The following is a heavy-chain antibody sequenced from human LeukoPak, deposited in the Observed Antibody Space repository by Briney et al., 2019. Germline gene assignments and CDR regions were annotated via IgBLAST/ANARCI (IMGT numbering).Heavy chain of an antibody. D-gene: IGHD3-22*01. CDR2: FDPEDGET. CDR3: ATDRGARITMIDFQH. CDR1: GYTLTELS. V-gene: IGHV1-24*01. J-gene: IGHJ1*01. Sequence: ASVRVSCKVSGYTLTELSMHWVRQAPGKGLEWMGGFDPEDGETIYAQKFQGRVTMTEDTSTDTAYMELSSLRSEDTAVYYCATDRGARITMIDFQHWGRGTLVTVSS.